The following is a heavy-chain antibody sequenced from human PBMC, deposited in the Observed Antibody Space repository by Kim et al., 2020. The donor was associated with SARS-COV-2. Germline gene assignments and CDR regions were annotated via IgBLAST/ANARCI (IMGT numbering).Heavy chain of an antibody. D-gene: IGHD3-3*01. J-gene: IGHJ3*02. V-gene: IGHV4-31*02. CDR3: ARDRGITIFGVVIADAFDI. Sequence: KSRVTISVDTSKNRFSLKLSSVTAADTAVYYCARDRGITIFGVVIADAFDIWGQGTMVTVSS.